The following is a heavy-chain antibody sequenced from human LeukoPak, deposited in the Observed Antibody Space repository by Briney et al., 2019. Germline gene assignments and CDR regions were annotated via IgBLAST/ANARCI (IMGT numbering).Heavy chain of an antibody. CDR2: INAGNGNT. V-gene: IGHV1-3*01. D-gene: IGHD6-19*01. CDR3: ARDSDSSGWSWVY. Sequence: ASVKVSCKASGYRFTTDMYTIHWLRQAPGHRLEWMGWINAGNGNTKYSQKFQGRVTITGDTSARTVYMEVSSLVSEDTAVYYCARDSDSSGWSWVYLGQGTLVTVSS. J-gene: IGHJ4*02. CDR1: GYRFTTDMYT.